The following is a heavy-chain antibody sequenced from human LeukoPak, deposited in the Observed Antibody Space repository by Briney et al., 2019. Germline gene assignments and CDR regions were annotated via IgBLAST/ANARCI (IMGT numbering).Heavy chain of an antibody. J-gene: IGHJ3*02. D-gene: IGHD2-15*01. CDR1: GFSVSSNY. V-gene: IGHV3-53*04. CDR2: IYSGGTT. CDR3: VRRIRDCSGGSCLNDAFDI. Sequence: GGSLRLSCTASGFSVSSNYMNWIRQAPGKGLEWVSIIYSGGTTYYADSVKGRFTISRHNSKNTLYLQMNSLSTADTAVYYCVRRIRDCSGGSCLNDAFDIWGQGTMVTVSS.